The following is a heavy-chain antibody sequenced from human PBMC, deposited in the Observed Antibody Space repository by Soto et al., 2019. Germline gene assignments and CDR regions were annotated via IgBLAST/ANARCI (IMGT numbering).Heavy chain of an antibody. CDR1: GSTFSSYA. V-gene: IGHV1-69*06. CDR3: ARGDIVVIPAANSYDCYYGMDV. J-gene: IGHJ6*02. Sequence: SVKVSCKDCGSTFSSYAISWVRQAPGQGREGTGRIIPIFGTANYAQKFQGRFTITADKSTSTAYMELSSLRSEDTAVYYCARGDIVVIPAANSYDCYYGMDVWGQGTTVTVSS. D-gene: IGHD2-2*01. CDR2: IIPIFGTA.